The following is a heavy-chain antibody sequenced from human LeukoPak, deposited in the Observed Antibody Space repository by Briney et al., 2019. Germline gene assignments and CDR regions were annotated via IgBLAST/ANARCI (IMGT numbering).Heavy chain of an antibody. D-gene: IGHD6-6*01. V-gene: IGHV1-18*01. CDR2: ISAYNGNT. J-gene: IGHJ4*02. Sequence: ASVTVTCKASGYTFTSYGISWVRQAPGQGPKRMGWISAYNGNTNYAQKLQGRVTITTDTSTSTAYMELRSLRSDDTAVYYCARDLRDSSSSGYWGQGTLVTVSS. CDR1: GYTFTSYG. CDR3: ARDLRDSSSSGY.